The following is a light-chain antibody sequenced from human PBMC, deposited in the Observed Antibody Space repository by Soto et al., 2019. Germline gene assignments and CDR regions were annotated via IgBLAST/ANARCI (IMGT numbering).Light chain of an antibody. CDR3: QYYNNWLAT. CDR2: GAS. V-gene: IGKV3-15*01. CDR1: QSVSSN. Sequence: EIVMTQSPATLSVSPGERATLSCRASQSVSSNLAWYQQKPGQAPRLLIYGASTRATGVSARFSGSGSGTEFTLTISSLQSEDFTIYYCQYYNNWLATFGGGTKV. J-gene: IGKJ4*01.